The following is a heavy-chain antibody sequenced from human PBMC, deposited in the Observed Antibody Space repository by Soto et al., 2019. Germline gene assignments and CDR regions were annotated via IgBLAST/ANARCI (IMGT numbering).Heavy chain of an antibody. Sequence: QVQLQQWGAGLLKPSETLSLTCAVYGGSFSGYYWSWIRQPPGKGLEWIGEINHSGSTNYNPSLKSRVTISVDTSKNQFSLKLSSVTAADTAVYYCARVGEKYIIAAALSYYFDYWGQGTLVTVSS. CDR3: ARVGEKYIIAAALSYYFDY. V-gene: IGHV4-34*01. D-gene: IGHD6-13*01. CDR2: INHSGST. J-gene: IGHJ4*02. CDR1: GGSFSGYY.